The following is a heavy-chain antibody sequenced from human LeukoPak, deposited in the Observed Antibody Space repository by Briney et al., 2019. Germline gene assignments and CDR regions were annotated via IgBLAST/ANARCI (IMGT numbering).Heavy chain of an antibody. CDR2: IIPIFGTA. D-gene: IGHD1-7*01. CDR1: GGTFSSYA. J-gene: IGHJ5*02. CDR3: ASAYNWNYGNWFDP. Sequence: SVKVSCKASGGTFSSYAISWVRQAPGQGLEWMGGIIPIFGTANYAQKFQGRVTITRDESTSTAYMELSSLRSEDTAVYYCASAYNWNYGNWFDPWGQGTLVTVSS. V-gene: IGHV1-69*05.